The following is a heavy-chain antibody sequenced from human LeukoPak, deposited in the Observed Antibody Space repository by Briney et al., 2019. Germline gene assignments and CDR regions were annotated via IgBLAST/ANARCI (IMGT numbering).Heavy chain of an antibody. CDR1: GFTFSSYE. Sequence: GGSLRLSCAASGFTFSSYEMNWVRQAPGKGLEWVSYISSSGSTIYYADSVKGRFTISRDNAKNSLHLQMNSLRAEDTAVYYCARDDCSSTSCSYYYYYGMDVWGQGTPVTVSS. CDR2: ISSSGSTI. V-gene: IGHV3-48*03. CDR3: ARDDCSSTSCSYYYYYGMDV. J-gene: IGHJ6*02. D-gene: IGHD2-2*01.